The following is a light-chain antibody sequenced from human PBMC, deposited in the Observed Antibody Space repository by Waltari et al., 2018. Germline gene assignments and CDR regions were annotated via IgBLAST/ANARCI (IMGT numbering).Light chain of an antibody. V-gene: IGLV2-14*03. CDR1: SSDVGGYNY. J-gene: IGLJ3*02. Sequence: QSALTQPASVSGSPGQSITISCTGTSSDVGGYNYVCWYQQHPGKAPMLMIYDVSNRPSGVSNRVSRSKSGNAASLTISGLQAEDEADYYCSSYTSSSTLVVFGGGTKLPVL. CDR2: DVS. CDR3: SSYTSSSTLVV.